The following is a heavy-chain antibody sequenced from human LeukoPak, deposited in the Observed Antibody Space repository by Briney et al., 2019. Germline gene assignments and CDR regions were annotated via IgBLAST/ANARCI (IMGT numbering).Heavy chain of an antibody. CDR3: ARNRGGSGWIDY. CDR1: GFTFSSYS. CDR2: ISSSSSSI. J-gene: IGHJ4*02. Sequence: QPGGSLRLSCAASGFTFSSYSMNWVRQAPGKGLKWVSSISSSSSSIYYADSVKGRFTISRDNAKNSLYLQMNSLRVEDTAVYYCARNRGGSGWIDYWGQGTLVTVSS. V-gene: IGHV3-48*01. D-gene: IGHD2-15*01.